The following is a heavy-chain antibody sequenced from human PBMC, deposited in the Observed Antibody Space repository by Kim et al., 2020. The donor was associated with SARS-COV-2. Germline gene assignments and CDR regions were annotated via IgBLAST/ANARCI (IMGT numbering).Heavy chain of an antibody. V-gene: IGHV4-39*01. CDR3: ADSSSWLGDAFDI. J-gene: IGHJ3*02. CDR1: GGSISSSSYY. D-gene: IGHD6-13*01. Sequence: SETLSLTCTVSGGSISSSSYYWGWIRQPPGKGLEWIGSIYYSGSTYYNPSLKSRVTISVDTSKNQFSLKLISVTAADTAVYYCADSSSWLGDAFDIWGQGTMVTVSS. CDR2: IYYSGST.